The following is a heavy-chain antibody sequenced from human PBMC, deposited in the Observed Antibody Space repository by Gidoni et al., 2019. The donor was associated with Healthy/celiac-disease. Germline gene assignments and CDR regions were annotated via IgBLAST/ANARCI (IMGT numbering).Heavy chain of an antibody. CDR3: AAGIVVVTAIFAFDI. J-gene: IGHJ3*02. Sequence: QLQLVQSGPEVTKPGTSVKVSCKASGFTFPSSAVQWVRQARGQRLEWIGWIVVGSGNTNYAQKFQERVTITRDMSTSTAYMELSSLRSEDTAVYYCAAGIVVVTAIFAFDIWGQGTMVTVSS. V-gene: IGHV1-58*01. D-gene: IGHD2-21*02. CDR1: GFTFPSSA. CDR2: IVVGSGNT.